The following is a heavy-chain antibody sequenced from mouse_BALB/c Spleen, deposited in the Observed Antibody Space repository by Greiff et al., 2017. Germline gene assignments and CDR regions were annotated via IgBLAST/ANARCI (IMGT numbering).Heavy chain of an antibody. D-gene: IGHD2-12*01. V-gene: IGHV14-1*02. Sequence: VQLQQSGAELVRPGALVKLSCKASGFNIKDYYMHRVKQRPEQGLEWIGWIDPENGNTIYDPKFQGKANITADTSSNTAYLQLSSLTSEDTAVYYSANRCYGYYAIDYWGQGTSVTVS. CDR3: ANRCYGYYAIDY. CDR2: IDPENGNT. J-gene: IGHJ4*01. CDR1: GFNIKDYY.